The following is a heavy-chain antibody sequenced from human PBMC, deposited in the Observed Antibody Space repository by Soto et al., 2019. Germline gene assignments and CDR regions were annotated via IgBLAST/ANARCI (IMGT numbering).Heavy chain of an antibody. Sequence: ASVKVSCKTSGYKFTSYGIIWVRQAPGQGLEWLGWISAYKGNTNYARSVEGRVTMTTDASTNTAYMELRSLTSDDTAMYYCARITIYGTYLDSWGQGTQVTVSS. CDR3: ARITIYGTYLDS. D-gene: IGHD1-26*01. V-gene: IGHV1-18*01. CDR1: GYKFTSYG. CDR2: ISAYKGNT. J-gene: IGHJ5*01.